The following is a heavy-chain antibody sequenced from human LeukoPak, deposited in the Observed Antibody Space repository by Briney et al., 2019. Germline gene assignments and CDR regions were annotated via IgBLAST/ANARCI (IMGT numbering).Heavy chain of an antibody. D-gene: IGHD3-22*01. Sequence: GRSLRLSCTASGFTFDDYAMHWVRQAPGKGLEWVSGISWNSVSIDYADSVQGRFTISRDNAKNSLYLQMNSLRAEDTALYYCAKGQTMTVVVVDAFDIWGQGTMVTVSS. J-gene: IGHJ3*02. CDR3: AKGQTMTVVVVDAFDI. V-gene: IGHV3-9*01. CDR1: GFTFDDYA. CDR2: ISWNSVSI.